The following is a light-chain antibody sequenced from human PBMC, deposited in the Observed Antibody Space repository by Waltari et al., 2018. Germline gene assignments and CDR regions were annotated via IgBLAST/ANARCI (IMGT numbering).Light chain of an antibody. Sequence: SYVLTQAPSVSVAPGETARITCGGNNIADKNVHWYQQKPGQAPVLVIFYDSDRPSGIPERFSGSHSGNTATLTISRAEAGDEADYYCQVWDTSIDLSVFGTGTKVTVL. CDR1: NIADKN. J-gene: IGLJ1*01. CDR2: YDS. V-gene: IGLV3-21*04. CDR3: QVWDTSIDLSV.